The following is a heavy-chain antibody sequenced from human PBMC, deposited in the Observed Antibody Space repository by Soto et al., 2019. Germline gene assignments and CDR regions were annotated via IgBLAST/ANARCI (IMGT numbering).Heavy chain of an antibody. Sequence: QVQLQQWGAGLLKPAETLSLTCAVYGGSFSGYYWSWIRQPPGKGLEWIGEIKHRGSTNYNPSLKSRVTISVDTSKNQFSLKLSSVTAADTAVYYCARGRRVWYFDLCGRGTLVTVSS. V-gene: IGHV4-34*01. CDR3: ARGRRVWYFDL. CDR1: GGSFSGYY. CDR2: IKHRGST. J-gene: IGHJ2*01. D-gene: IGHD6-13*01.